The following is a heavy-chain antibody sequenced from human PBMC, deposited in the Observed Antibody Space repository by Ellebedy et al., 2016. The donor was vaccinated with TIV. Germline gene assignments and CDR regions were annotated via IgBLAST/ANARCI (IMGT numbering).Heavy chain of an antibody. CDR2: INSDGSST. J-gene: IGHJ5*02. CDR1: GFTFSSYW. V-gene: IGHV3-74*01. CDR3: ARGQTISIAARRGWFNP. Sequence: PGGSLRLSCAASGFTFSSYWMHWVRQAPGKGLVWVSRINSDGSSTSYADSVKGRFTISRDNAKNTLYLQMNSLRAEDTAVYYCARGQTISIAARRGWFNPWGQGTLVTVSS. D-gene: IGHD6-6*01.